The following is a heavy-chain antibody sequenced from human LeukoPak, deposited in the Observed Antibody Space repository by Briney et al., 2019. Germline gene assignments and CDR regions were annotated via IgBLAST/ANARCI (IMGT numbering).Heavy chain of an antibody. D-gene: IGHD5-24*01. CDR1: GGTFSSYA. Sequence: SVKVSCKAFGGTFSSYAISWVRQAPGQGLEWMGGVIPIFGTANYAQKFQGRVTITADESTSTAYMELSSLRSEDTAVYYCARGGGYNHFDYWGQGTLVTVSS. CDR3: ARGGGYNHFDY. J-gene: IGHJ4*02. V-gene: IGHV1-69*13. CDR2: VIPIFGTA.